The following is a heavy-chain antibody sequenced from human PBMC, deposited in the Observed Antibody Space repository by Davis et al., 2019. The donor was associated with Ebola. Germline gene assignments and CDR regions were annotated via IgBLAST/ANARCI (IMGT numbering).Heavy chain of an antibody. J-gene: IGHJ4*02. V-gene: IGHV4-4*02. CDR3: ARRRDSGYDYGADY. CDR2: INHSGNT. Sequence: GSLRLSCAVSGGSISSSNWWSWVRQPPGKGLEWIGEINHSGNTHCNPSLKSRLTISVDTSKNQFSLKLNSLTAADTAVYYCARRRDSGYDYGADYWGQGTLVTVSS. D-gene: IGHD5-12*01. CDR1: GGSISSSNW.